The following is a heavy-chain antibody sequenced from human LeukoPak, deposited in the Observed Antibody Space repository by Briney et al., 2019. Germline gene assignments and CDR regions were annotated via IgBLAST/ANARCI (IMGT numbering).Heavy chain of an antibody. CDR1: GFTFSSYA. CDR2: ISGSGGST. CDR3: ARGWEYYYYGMDV. Sequence: QPGGSLRLSCAASGFTFSSYAMSWVRQAPGKGLEWVSAISGSGGSTYYADSVKGRFTISRDNSKNTLYLQMNGLRAEDTAVYYCARGWEYYYYGMDVWGQGTTVTVSS. J-gene: IGHJ6*02. V-gene: IGHV3-23*01. D-gene: IGHD1-26*01.